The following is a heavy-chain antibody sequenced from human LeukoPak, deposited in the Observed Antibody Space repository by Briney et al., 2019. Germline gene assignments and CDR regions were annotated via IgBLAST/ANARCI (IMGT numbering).Heavy chain of an antibody. CDR2: IYSGGSA. V-gene: IGHV3-66*04. CDR3: ASQRRVDLGFAFNL. Sequence: AGGSLRHSCAASGFTVSSNYMNWVRQAPGKGLEWVSVIYSGGSAYYADSVKGRFTISRDNSKNTLYLQMNSLRADDTAVYYCASQRRVDLGFAFNLWGQGTMVTVSS. CDR1: GFTVSSNY. J-gene: IGHJ3*01. D-gene: IGHD3-9*01.